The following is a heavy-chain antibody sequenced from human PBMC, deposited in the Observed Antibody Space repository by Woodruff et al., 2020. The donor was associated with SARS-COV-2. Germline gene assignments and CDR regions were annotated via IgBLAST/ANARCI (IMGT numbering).Heavy chain of an antibody. CDR3: ARDLGEYSYAPYYFDY. J-gene: IGHJ4*02. V-gene: IGHV1-69*01. Sequence: KFQGRVTITADESTSTAYMELSSLRSEDTAVYYCARDLGEYSYAPYYFDYWGQGTLVTVSS. D-gene: IGHD5-18*01.